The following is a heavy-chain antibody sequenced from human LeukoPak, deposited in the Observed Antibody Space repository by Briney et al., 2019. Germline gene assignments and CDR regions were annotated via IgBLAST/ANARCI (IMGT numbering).Heavy chain of an antibody. D-gene: IGHD5-24*01. V-gene: IGHV3-30-3*01. Sequence: GGSLRLSCAASGFTFSSYAMHWVRQAPGKGLEWVAVISYDGSNKYYADSVKGRFTISRDNSKNTLYLQMNSLRAEDTAVYYCARDRVLEMATTPLCWGQGTLVTVSS. CDR2: ISYDGSNK. CDR1: GFTFSSYA. J-gene: IGHJ4*02. CDR3: ARDRVLEMATTPLC.